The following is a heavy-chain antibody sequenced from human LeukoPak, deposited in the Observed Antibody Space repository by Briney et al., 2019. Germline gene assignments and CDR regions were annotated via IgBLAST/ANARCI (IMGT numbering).Heavy chain of an antibody. CDR3: ARNGREARHFQH. CDR2: MNPNSGNT. CDR1: GYTFSNYD. J-gene: IGHJ1*01. D-gene: IGHD6-6*01. Sequence: ASVKVSCKASGYTFSNYDINWVRQATGQGLEWMGWMNPNSGNTGYVQKFQGRVTFTRDTSTTTAYTELTSLRSEDTAVYYCARNGREARHFQHWGQGTLVNVSS. V-gene: IGHV1-8*03.